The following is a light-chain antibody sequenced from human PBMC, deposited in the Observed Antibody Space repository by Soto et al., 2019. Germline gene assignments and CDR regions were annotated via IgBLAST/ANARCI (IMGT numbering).Light chain of an antibody. J-gene: IGKJ5*01. CDR1: QSVSSY. CDR2: DAS. CDR3: QQRSNWPSIT. Sequence: EIVLTPSPDTLSLSPGERATLSCRASQSVSSYLAWYQQKPGQAPRLLIYDASNRATGIPARFSGSGSGTDFTLTISSLEPEDFAVYYCQQRSNWPSITFGQGTRLEIK. V-gene: IGKV3-11*01.